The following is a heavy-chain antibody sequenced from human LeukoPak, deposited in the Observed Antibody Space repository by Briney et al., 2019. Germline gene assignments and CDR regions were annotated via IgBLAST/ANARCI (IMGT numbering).Heavy chain of an antibody. V-gene: IGHV4-61*01. D-gene: IGHD4-17*01. CDR2: IYYSGST. Sequence: SETLSLTCTVSGGSISRSSNYWGWIRQPPGKGLEWIGYIYYSGSTNYNPSLKSRVTISVDTSKNQSSLKLSSVTAADTAVYYCARDEGPYGPVDYWGQGTLVTVSS. CDR3: ARDEGPYGPVDY. J-gene: IGHJ4*02. CDR1: GGSISRSSNY.